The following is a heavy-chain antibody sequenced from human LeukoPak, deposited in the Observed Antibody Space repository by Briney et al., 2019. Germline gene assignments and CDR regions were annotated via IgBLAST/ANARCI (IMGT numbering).Heavy chain of an antibody. J-gene: IGHJ6*03. Sequence: ASVKVSCKASGYTFTSYYMHWVRQAPGQGLEWMGIINPSGGSTSYAQKFQGRVTMTRDMSTSTVYMELSSLRSDDTAVYYCARDRRRELYGDYVYYYMDVWGKGTTVTISS. V-gene: IGHV1-46*01. CDR3: ARDRRRELYGDYVYYYMDV. CDR2: INPSGGST. D-gene: IGHD4-17*01. CDR1: GYTFTSYY.